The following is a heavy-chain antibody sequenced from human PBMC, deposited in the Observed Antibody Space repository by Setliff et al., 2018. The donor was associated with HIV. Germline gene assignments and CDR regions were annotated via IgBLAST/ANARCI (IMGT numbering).Heavy chain of an antibody. CDR1: GGSISSSSYY. J-gene: IGHJ3*02. CDR2: MYYSGST. D-gene: IGHD5-18*01. CDR3: AREPGYSYGYGDDAFDI. V-gene: IGHV4-39*02. Sequence: SETLSLTCTVSGGSISSSSYYWAWIRQPPGKGLERIGNMYYSGSTYYNPSLKSRVTISVDTSKNQFSLKLSSVTAADTAVYYCAREPGYSYGYGDDAFDIWGQGTMVTVS.